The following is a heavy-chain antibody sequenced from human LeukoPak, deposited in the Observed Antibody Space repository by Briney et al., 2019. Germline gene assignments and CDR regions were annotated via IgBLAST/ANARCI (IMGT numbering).Heavy chain of an antibody. CDR2: IIPIFGTA. J-gene: IGHJ4*02. CDR3: AKGSGRRYFDWYSAY. CDR1: GGTFSSYA. V-gene: IGHV1-69*13. Sequence: GASVKVSCKASGGTFSSYAISWVRQAPGQGLEWMGGIIPIFGTANYAQKFQGRVTITADESTSTAYMELSSLRAEDTAVYYCAKGSGRRYFDWYSAYWGQGTLVTVSS. D-gene: IGHD3-9*01.